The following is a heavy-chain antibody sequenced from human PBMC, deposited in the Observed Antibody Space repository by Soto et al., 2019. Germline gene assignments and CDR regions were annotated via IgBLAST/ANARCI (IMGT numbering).Heavy chain of an antibody. CDR3: ARIRKGILWWENEYYYYGMDV. V-gene: IGHV2-26*01. CDR1: GFSLSNARMG. Sequence: SGPTLVNPTETLTLTCTVSGFSLSNARMGVSWIRQPPGKALEWLAHIFSNDEKSYSTSLKSRLTISKDTSKSQVVLTMTNMDPVDTATYYCARIRKGILWWENEYYYYGMDVWGQGTTVTVSS. D-gene: IGHD2-21*01. CDR2: IFSNDEK. J-gene: IGHJ6*02.